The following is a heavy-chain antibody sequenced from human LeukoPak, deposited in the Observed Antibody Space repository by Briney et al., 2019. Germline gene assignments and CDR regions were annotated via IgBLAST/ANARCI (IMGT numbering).Heavy chain of an antibody. CDR3: ARDYSSSSGYFDY. D-gene: IGHD6-6*01. V-gene: IGHV1-2*02. J-gene: IGHJ4*02. CDR1: GYTFDAFY. CDR2: INPNSGDT. Sequence: VASVKVSCKSSGYTFDAFYMHWVRQAPGQGLEWMGWINPNSGDTNYAEKFQGRVTMTRDTSISTAYMDLRRLRSDDTAVYYCARDYSSSSGYFDYWGQGTLVTVSS.